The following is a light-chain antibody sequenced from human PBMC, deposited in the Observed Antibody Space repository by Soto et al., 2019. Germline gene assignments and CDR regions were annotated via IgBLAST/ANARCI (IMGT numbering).Light chain of an antibody. J-gene: IGKJ5*01. CDR1: QDISDR. V-gene: IGKV1-33*01. Sequence: DIQMTQSPSSLSASVGDRVTITFQASQDISDRLNCYHHKPLKPPKLLIYSASNLETGVPSRFSGIGSGTDFTFTISSLQPEDIATYYCQQYDNLLITFGQGTRLEIK. CDR2: SAS. CDR3: QQYDNLLIT.